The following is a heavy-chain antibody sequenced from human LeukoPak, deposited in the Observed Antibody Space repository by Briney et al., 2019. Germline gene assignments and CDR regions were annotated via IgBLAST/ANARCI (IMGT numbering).Heavy chain of an antibody. V-gene: IGHV4-59*08. Sequence: PSETLSLTCTVSGDSISSYYWSWIRQPPGKGLEWIGCIYHTGSTNYNPSLKSRVTISVDTSKNQFSLKLSSVTAADTAVYYCARHGGGYNYFDFWGQGTLVTVSS. J-gene: IGHJ4*02. D-gene: IGHD5-24*01. CDR2: IYHTGST. CDR3: ARHGGGYNYFDF. CDR1: GDSISSYY.